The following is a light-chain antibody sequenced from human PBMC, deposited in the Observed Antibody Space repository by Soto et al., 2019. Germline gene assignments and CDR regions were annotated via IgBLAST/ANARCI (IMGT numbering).Light chain of an antibody. CDR1: QSVTNN. V-gene: IGKV3-15*01. CDR2: DAS. J-gene: IGKJ4*01. CDR3: QQYDRWPVT. Sequence: EVVRTQSPATLSVSAGERVTFSCGASQSVTNNLVWYQHKPGQSPRLPISDASTGGSGIPARFGGSGSGTEFTLTIDRLQSADFAVYYCQQYDRWPVTFGGGTQVEIK.